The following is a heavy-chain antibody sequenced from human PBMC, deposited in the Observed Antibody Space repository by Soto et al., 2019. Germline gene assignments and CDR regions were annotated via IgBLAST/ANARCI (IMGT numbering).Heavy chain of an antibody. J-gene: IGHJ4*02. Sequence: QVHLVESGGGVVQPGRSLRLSCATSGFTFTNYVMHWVRQTPGKGLEWVANVWYDGRQKSYADLAKGRFTISRDNSENTVSLQMNSLRVEDTAVYYCATEPVESIWRIGSWGIDNWGQGTLVTVSS. D-gene: IGHD6-13*01. CDR1: GFTFTNYV. CDR3: ATEPVESIWRIGSWGIDN. CDR2: VWYDGRQK. V-gene: IGHV3-33*03.